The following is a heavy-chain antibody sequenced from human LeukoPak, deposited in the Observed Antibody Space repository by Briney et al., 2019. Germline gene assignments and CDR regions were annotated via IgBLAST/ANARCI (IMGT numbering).Heavy chain of an antibody. Sequence: GASVKVSCKASGGTFSSYAISWVRQAPGQGLEWMGRIIPILGIANYAQKFQGRVTITADKSTSTAYMELSSLRSEDTAVYYCARDYFDGQRLSALDCWGQGTLVTVSS. D-gene: IGHD3-9*01. CDR3: ARDYFDGQRLSALDC. J-gene: IGHJ4*02. V-gene: IGHV1-69*04. CDR1: GGTFSSYA. CDR2: IIPILGIA.